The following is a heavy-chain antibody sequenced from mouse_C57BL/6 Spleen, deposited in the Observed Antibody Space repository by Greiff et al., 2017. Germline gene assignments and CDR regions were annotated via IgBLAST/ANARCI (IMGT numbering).Heavy chain of an antibody. V-gene: IGHV6-3*01. Sequence: EVHLVESGGGLVQPGGSLKLSCVASGFTFSNYWMNWVRQSPEKGLEWVAQIRLKSDNYATQYAESVKGRFTISRDDSKSSVYLQMHNLRAEDTGIYYCTGALSTMVTTWFADWGQGTLVTVSA. CDR1: GFTFSNYW. CDR2: IRLKSDNYAT. J-gene: IGHJ3*01. D-gene: IGHD2-2*01. CDR3: TGALSTMVTTWFAD.